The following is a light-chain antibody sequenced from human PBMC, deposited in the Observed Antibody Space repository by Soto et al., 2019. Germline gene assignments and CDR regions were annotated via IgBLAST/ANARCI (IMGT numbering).Light chain of an antibody. CDR1: QSISSW. V-gene: IGKV1-5*03. J-gene: IGKJ5*01. CDR2: KAS. Sequence: DIQMTQSPPTLSASVGDRVTITCRASQSISSWLAWYQQKPGKAPKLLIYKASSLESGVTSRFSGSGSGTEFTLTISSLQPDDFATYYCQQYNSFPITFGQGTRLDIK. CDR3: QQYNSFPIT.